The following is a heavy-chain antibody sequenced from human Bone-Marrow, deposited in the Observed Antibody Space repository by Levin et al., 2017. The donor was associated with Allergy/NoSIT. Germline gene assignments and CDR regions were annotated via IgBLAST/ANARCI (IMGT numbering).Heavy chain of an antibody. J-gene: IGHJ3*02. D-gene: IGHD3-3*01. CDR2: IDWDDDK. V-gene: IGHV2-70*04. CDR3: ARSITVFGVVTKGTDAFDI. CDR1: GFSLSTSGMR. Sequence: SGPTLVKPTQTVTLTCTFSGFSLSTSGMRVSWIRQPPGKALEWLARIDWDDDKFYSTSLKTRLSISKDTSKNQVVLTMTNMDPVDTATYYCARSITVFGVVTKGTDAFDIWGQGTMVTVSS.